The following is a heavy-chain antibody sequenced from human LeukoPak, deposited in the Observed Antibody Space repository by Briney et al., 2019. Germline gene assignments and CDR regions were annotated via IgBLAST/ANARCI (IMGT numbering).Heavy chain of an antibody. CDR3: AKDTSDSSGSED. D-gene: IGHD3-22*01. V-gene: IGHV3-30-3*01. CDR2: ISYDGSNK. Sequence: GGSLRLSCAASGFTFSSYAMHWVRQAPGKGLEWVAVISYDGSNKYYADSVKGRFTISRDNSKNTLYLQMNSLRAEDTAVYYCAKDTSDSSGSEDWGQGTLVTVSS. J-gene: IGHJ4*02. CDR1: GFTFSSYA.